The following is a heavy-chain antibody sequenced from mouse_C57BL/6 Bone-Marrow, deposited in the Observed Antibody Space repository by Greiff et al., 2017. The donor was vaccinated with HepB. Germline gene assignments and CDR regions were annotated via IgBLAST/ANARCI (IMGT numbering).Heavy chain of an antibody. CDR1: GYTFTSYW. CDR3: TTNYGSSYYFDY. V-gene: IGHV1-5*01. Sequence: VQLQQSGTVLARPGASVKMSCKTSGYTFTSYWMHWVKQRPGQGLEWIGAIYPGNSDTSYNQKFKGKAKLTAVTSASTAYMELSSLTTEDSAVYYCTTNYGSSYYFDYWGQGTTLTVSS. J-gene: IGHJ2*01. CDR2: IYPGNSDT. D-gene: IGHD1-1*01.